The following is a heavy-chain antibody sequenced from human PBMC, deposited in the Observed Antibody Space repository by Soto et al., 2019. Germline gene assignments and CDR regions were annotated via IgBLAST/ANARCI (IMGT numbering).Heavy chain of an antibody. CDR3: ARIRGLRFLEWFLDY. J-gene: IGHJ4*02. V-gene: IGHV1-3*01. D-gene: IGHD3-3*01. Sequence: ASVKVSCKASGYTFTSYAMHWVRQAPGQRLEWMGWINAGNGNTKYSQKFQGRVTITRDTSASTAYMELSSLRSEDTAVYYCARIRGLRFLEWFLDYRGQGSLVTVSS. CDR2: INAGNGNT. CDR1: GYTFTSYA.